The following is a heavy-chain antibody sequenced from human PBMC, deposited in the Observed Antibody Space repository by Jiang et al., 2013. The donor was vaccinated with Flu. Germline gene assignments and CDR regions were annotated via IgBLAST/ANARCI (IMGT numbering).Heavy chain of an antibody. CDR1: GASISSYY. D-gene: IGHD3-10*01. V-gene: IGHV4-4*07. CDR3: AREVTAANGAGRSFDY. J-gene: IGHJ4*02. Sequence: LLKPSETLSLTCTVSGASISSYYWSWIRQPAGKGLEWIGRVYASGSANYSPSLKSRVTMSVDTSKDQFSLNLSSVTAADTAVYYCAREVTAANGAGRSFDYWGQGTLVTVSS. CDR2: VYASGSA.